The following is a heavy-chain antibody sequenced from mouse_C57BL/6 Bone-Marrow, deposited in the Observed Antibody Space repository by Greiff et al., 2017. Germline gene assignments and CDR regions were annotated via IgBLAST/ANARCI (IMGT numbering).Heavy chain of an antibody. D-gene: IGHD2-5*01. J-gene: IGHJ4*01. CDR1: GYTFTSYW. Sequence: VQLQQPGAELVKPGASVKLPCKASGYTFTSYWMHWVKQRPGQGLEWIGMIHPNSGSTNYNEKFKSKATLTVDKSSSTAYMQLSSLTSEDSAVYYCAREHYSNHHYYAMDYWGQGTSVTVSS. V-gene: IGHV1-64*01. CDR2: IHPNSGST. CDR3: AREHYSNHHYYAMDY.